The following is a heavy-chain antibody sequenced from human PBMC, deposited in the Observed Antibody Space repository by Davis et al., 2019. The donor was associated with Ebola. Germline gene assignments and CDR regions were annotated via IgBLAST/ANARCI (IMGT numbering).Heavy chain of an antibody. CDR2: LYPGDSDT. J-gene: IGHJ4*02. CDR1: GYSFTSYW. D-gene: IGHD3-22*01. Sequence: GESLKISCKGSGYSFTSYWIGWVRQMPGKGLEWMGILYPGDSDTRYSPSFQGQVTISADKSISTAYLQWSSLKASDTAMYYCARRVRYYYDSSGYYHFDYWGQGTLVTVSS. V-gene: IGHV5-51*01. CDR3: ARRVRYYYDSSGYYHFDY.